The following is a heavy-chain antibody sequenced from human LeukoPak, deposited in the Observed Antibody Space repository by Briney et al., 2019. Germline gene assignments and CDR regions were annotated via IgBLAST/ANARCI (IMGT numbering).Heavy chain of an antibody. Sequence: SETLSLTCTVSGGSISSSSYYWGWIRQPPGKGLEWIGSIYHSGSTNYNPSLKSRVTISVDKSKNQFSLKLSSVTAADTAVYYCASQRREIDYWGQGTLVTVSS. CDR1: GGSISSSSYY. CDR2: IYHSGST. V-gene: IGHV4-39*07. D-gene: IGHD1-26*01. CDR3: ASQRREIDY. J-gene: IGHJ4*02.